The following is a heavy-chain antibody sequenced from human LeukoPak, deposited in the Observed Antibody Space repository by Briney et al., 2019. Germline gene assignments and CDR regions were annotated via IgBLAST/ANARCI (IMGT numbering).Heavy chain of an antibody. V-gene: IGHV1-24*01. D-gene: IGHD2-15*01. J-gene: IGHJ4*02. CDR3: ATVSGLMVVAATVY. CDR2: FDPEDGET. Sequence: ASVKVSCKVSGYTLTELSMHWVRQAPGKGLEWMGGFDPEDGETIYAQKFQGRVTMTEDTSTDTAYMELSSLRSEDTAVYYCATVSGLMVVAATVYWGQGTLVTVSS. CDR1: GYTLTELS.